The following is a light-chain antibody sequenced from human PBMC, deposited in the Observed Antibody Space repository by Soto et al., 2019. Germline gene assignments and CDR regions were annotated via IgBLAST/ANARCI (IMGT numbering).Light chain of an antibody. V-gene: IGLV6-57*01. CDR3: QSYDADILI. Sequence: NFMLTQPHSVSGSPGKTVTISCTRSSGNIVSNYVQWYQQRPGSSPTTVIFEDDDRPSGVPDRFSASLDTSTNSASLTISGLKPEDEADYYCQSYDADILIFGGGTKLTV. J-gene: IGLJ2*01. CDR2: EDD. CDR1: SGNIVSNY.